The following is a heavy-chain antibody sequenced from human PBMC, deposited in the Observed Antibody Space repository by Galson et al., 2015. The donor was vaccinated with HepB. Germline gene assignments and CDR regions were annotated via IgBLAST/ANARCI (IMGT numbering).Heavy chain of an antibody. CDR1: GFTFSNYW. CDR3: TRNKGWDTYDS. J-gene: IGHJ4*02. D-gene: IGHD6-19*01. Sequence: SLRLSCAASGFTFSNYWMNWVRQAPGKGLESVACIKEDGSEKYYVDSVRGRFTISRDNSKDSLYLQLNSLRAEDTAVYYCTRNKGWDTYDSWGQGTEVTVSS. V-gene: IGHV3-7*01. CDR2: IKEDGSEK.